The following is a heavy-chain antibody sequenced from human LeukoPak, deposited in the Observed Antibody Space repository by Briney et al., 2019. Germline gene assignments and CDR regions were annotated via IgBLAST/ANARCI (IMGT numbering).Heavy chain of an antibody. J-gene: IGHJ6*03. D-gene: IGHD3-10*01. CDR1: GGSISNYY. V-gene: IGHV4-59*01. Sequence: PSETLSLTCTVPGGSISNYYWSWIRQPPGKGLEWIGYIYYSGNTNCNPSLKSRVIISVDTSKNQFSLKLSSVTAADTAVYYCARRRNYYGSGSYQNYMDVWGKGTTVTVSS. CDR2: IYYSGNT. CDR3: ARRRNYYGSGSYQNYMDV.